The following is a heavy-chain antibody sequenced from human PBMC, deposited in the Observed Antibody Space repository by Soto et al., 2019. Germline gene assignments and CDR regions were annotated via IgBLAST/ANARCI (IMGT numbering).Heavy chain of an antibody. V-gene: IGHV4-34*01. Sequence: TLSLTCAVYGGSFSGYYWSWIRQPPGKGLEWIGEINHSGSTNYNPSLKSRVTISVDTSKNQFSLKLSSVTAADTAVYYCARAAYDFWSGYPAPGRYYSYGMDVWGQGTTLTISS. CDR2: INHSGST. CDR3: ARAAYDFWSGYPAPGRYYSYGMDV. D-gene: IGHD3-3*01. J-gene: IGHJ6*02. CDR1: GGSFSGYY.